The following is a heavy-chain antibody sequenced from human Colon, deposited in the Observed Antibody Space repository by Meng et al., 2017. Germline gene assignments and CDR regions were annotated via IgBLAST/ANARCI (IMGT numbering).Heavy chain of an antibody. V-gene: IGHV4-39*01. CDR2: IGHSGFT. D-gene: IGHD1/OR15-1a*01. CDR3: VRSRAWVRTGFDP. CDR1: GVSISSSDSY. J-gene: IGHJ5*02. Sequence: QPQLQESGPGLVKPSETLSLTCSVSGVSISSSDSYWGWIPQSPGKGLEWIGSIGHSGFTYYTPSLESRVTVSVDTSRSQFSLELTSVTAADTAVYYCVRSRAWVRTGFDPWGQGTLVTVSS.